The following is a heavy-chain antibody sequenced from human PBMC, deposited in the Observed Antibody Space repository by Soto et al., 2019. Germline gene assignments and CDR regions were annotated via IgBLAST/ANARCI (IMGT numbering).Heavy chain of an antibody. CDR1: GFTFSSYA. J-gene: IGHJ5*02. Sequence: PGGSLRLSCAASGFTFSSYAMSWVRQAPGKGLEWVSAISGSGGSTYYADSVKGRFTISRDNSKNTLYLQMNSLRDEDTAVYYCAKGGSGSYINWLDSWGQGTLFSVCS. CDR3: AKGGSGSYINWLDS. V-gene: IGHV3-23*01. CDR2: ISGSGGST. D-gene: IGHD3-10*01.